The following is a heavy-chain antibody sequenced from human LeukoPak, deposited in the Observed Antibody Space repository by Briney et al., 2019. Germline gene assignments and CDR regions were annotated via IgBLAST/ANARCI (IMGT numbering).Heavy chain of an antibody. Sequence: GGSLRLSCAASGFTFSSYAMHWVRQAPGKGLEWVAVISYDGSNKYYADSVKGRFTISRDNSKNTLYLQMNSLRAEDTAVYYCARDRQLWFQWYYFDYWGQGTLVTVSS. J-gene: IGHJ4*02. CDR1: GFTFSSYA. CDR3: ARDRQLWFQWYYFDY. D-gene: IGHD5-18*01. V-gene: IGHV3-30-3*01. CDR2: ISYDGSNK.